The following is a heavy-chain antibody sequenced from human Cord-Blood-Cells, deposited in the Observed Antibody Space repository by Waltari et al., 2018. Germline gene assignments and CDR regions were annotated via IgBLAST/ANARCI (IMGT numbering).Heavy chain of an antibody. J-gene: IGHJ4*02. CDR3: ARVGSSGWYFDY. CDR2: INHSGST. V-gene: IGHV4-34*01. CDR1: GGSFRGYY. D-gene: IGHD6-19*01. Sequence: QVQLQQWGAGLLQHSETLSLTCAVYGGSFRGYYWGWIRQPPGKGLEWIGEINHSGSTNYNPSLKSRVTISVDTSKNQFSLKLSSVTAADTAVYYCARVGSSGWYFDYWGQGTLVTVSS.